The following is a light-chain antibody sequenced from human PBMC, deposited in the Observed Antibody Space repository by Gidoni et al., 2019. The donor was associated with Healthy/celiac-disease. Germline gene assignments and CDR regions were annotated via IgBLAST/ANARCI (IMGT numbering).Light chain of an antibody. CDR1: SSNIGAGYA. CDR2: GNR. Sequence: QSVLTHPPSVSGAQGQRVTISCTGSSSNIGAGYAVHWYQQLPGTAPKLLIYGNRNRPSGVPDRFSGSKSGTSASLAITGLQAEDEADYYCQSYDSSLSGSYVFGTGTKVTVL. V-gene: IGLV1-40*01. CDR3: QSYDSSLSGSYV. J-gene: IGLJ1*01.